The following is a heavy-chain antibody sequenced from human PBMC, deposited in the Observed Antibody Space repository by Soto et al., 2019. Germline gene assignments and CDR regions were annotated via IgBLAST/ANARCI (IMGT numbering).Heavy chain of an antibody. CDR2: IDPSDSYT. CDR1: GYSFTSYW. D-gene: IGHD2-15*01. J-gene: IGHJ4*02. Sequence: GESLKICCRGSGYSFTSYWISWVRQMPGKGLEWMGRIDPSDSYTNYSPSFQGHVTISADKSISTAYLQWSSLKASDTAMYYCARHLEWAVAAPVDYWGQGTLVTVSS. CDR3: ARHLEWAVAAPVDY. V-gene: IGHV5-10-1*01.